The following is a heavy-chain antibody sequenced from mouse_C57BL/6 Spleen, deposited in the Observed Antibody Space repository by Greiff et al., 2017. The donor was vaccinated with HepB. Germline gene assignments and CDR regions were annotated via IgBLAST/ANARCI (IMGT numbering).Heavy chain of an antibody. CDR1: GFTFSSYA. J-gene: IGHJ2*01. V-gene: IGHV5-4*03. D-gene: IGHD2-4*01. Sequence: EVKLVESGGGLVKPGGSLKLSCAASGFTFSSYAMSWVRQTPEKRLEWVATISDGGSYTYYPDNVKGRFTISRDNAKNNLYLQMSHLKSEDTAMYYCARGSGDYDGGALYYFDYWGQGTTLTVSS. CDR2: ISDGGSYT. CDR3: ARGSGDYDGGALYYFDY.